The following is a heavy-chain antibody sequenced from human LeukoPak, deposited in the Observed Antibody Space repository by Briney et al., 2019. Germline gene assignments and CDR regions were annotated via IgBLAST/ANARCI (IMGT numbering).Heavy chain of an antibody. D-gene: IGHD2-2*02. CDR2: TKDKANSYTT. CDR1: GFTFSDHY. V-gene: IGHV3-72*01. J-gene: IGHJ4*02. Sequence: GGSLRLSCAASGFTFSDHYMDWVRQAPGTGLEWVGRTKDKANSYTTEYAASVKGRFTISSDDSKHSQYLQMNSLRTEDTAVYYCARERRQCSGSSCYRYFDYWGQGTLVTVSS. CDR3: ARERRQCSGSSCYRYFDY.